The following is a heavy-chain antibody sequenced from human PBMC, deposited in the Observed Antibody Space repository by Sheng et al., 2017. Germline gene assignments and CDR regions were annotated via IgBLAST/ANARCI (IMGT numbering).Heavy chain of an antibody. V-gene: IGHV3-23*01. J-gene: IGHJ6*03. CDR2: ITSNGINT. Sequence: EVQLLESGGGLVQPGGSLRLSCAASGFTFSSYAMNWVRQAPGKGLQWVSSITSNGINTYYADSVKGRFTISRDNSKNTLHLQMNSLRAEDTAVYYCAKGNEGYYIDVWGKGTTVTVSS. CDR3: AKGNEGYYIDV. CDR1: GFTFSSYA.